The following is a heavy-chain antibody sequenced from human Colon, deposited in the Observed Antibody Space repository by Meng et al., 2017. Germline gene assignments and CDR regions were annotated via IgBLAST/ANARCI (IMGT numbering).Heavy chain of an antibody. CDR2: TYYRSKWYN. CDR1: VDSVSRDSVT. Sequence: QVELRQSGPGQGKPPQRLPHTCAISVDSVSRDSVTWAWIRQSPSRGLEWLGRTYYRSKWYNDYTLSVRSRIIITPDTSKNQSSLQLNSVTSDDTAAYYGARAYAHRFDYWGQGTPVTVSS. J-gene: IGHJ4*02. D-gene: IGHD2-2*01. CDR3: ARAYAHRFDY. V-gene: IGHV6-1*01.